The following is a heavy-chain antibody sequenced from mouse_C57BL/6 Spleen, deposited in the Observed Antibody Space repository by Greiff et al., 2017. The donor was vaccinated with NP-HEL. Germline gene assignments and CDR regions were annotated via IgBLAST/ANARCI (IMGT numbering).Heavy chain of an antibody. CDR3: ASGRRSTDAMDY. J-gene: IGHJ4*01. D-gene: IGHD1-1*01. V-gene: IGHV5-4*03. CDR2: ISDGGRYT. CDR1: GFTFSSYA. Sequence: EVKLVESGGGLVKPGGSLKLSCAASGFTFSSYALSWVRQTPEKRLEWVATISDGGRYTYYPDNVKGRFTISRDNAKNNLYLQMSHLKSEDTAMYYWASGRRSTDAMDYWGQGTSVTVAS.